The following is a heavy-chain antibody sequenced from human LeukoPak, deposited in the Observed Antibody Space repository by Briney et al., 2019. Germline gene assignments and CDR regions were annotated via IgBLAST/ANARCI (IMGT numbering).Heavy chain of an antibody. CDR1: GFTFSSYW. CDR2: IKQDGSEK. CDR3: TKVRSGSSNWALRVFDY. D-gene: IGHD4-11*01. V-gene: IGHV3-7*03. Sequence: GGSLRLSCAASGFTFSSYWMSWVRQAPGKGLEWVANIKQDGSEKYYVDSVKGRFTISRDNSKSTLYLEMNSLRVEDTAVYYCTKVRSGSSNWALRVFDYWGQGALVTVSS. J-gene: IGHJ4*02.